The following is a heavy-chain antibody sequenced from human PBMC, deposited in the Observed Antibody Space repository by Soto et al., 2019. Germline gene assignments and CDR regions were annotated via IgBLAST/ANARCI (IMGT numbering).Heavy chain of an antibody. CDR3: ARVLYYGSGSYSPYGMDV. Sequence: QVQLVQSGAEVKKPGSSVKVSCKTSGVSFNNNGIGWVRQAPGHGLEWMGGVSPPSRTSNYARKFQGRISITADASTRTVNIELSSLTSEDTAQYYCARVLYYGSGSYSPYGMDVWGQGTTVTVSS. D-gene: IGHD3-10*01. V-gene: IGHV1-69*01. CDR2: VSPPSRTS. CDR1: GVSFNNNG. J-gene: IGHJ6*02.